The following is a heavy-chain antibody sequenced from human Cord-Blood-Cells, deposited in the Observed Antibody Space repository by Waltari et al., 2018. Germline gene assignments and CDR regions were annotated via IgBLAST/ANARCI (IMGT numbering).Heavy chain of an antibody. V-gene: IGHV4-34*01. J-gene: IGHJ3*02. Sequence: QVQLQQWGAGLLKPSETLSLTCAVYGGSFSGYYWSWIHQPPRKGLEWIGEINHSGNTNITPSLKSRVTISVGTSKNQFALKLDSVTAADTAVYYCARGKLGTSIWGQGTMVTVSS. CDR2: INHSGNT. CDR3: ARGKLGTSI. D-gene: IGHD7-27*01. CDR1: GGSFSGYY.